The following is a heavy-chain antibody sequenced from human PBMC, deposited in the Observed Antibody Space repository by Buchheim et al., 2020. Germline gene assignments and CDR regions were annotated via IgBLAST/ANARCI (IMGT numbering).Heavy chain of an antibody. CDR1: GGSISSYY. Sequence: QVQLQESGPGLMKPSETLSLTCTVSGGSISSYYWSWIRQPPGKGLEWIGYIYYSGSTNYNPSLKSRVTISVDTSKNQFSLKLSSVTAADTAVYYCARDLGSDAFDIWGQGT. V-gene: IGHV4-59*01. CDR2: IYYSGST. D-gene: IGHD1-26*01. J-gene: IGHJ3*02. CDR3: ARDLGSDAFDI.